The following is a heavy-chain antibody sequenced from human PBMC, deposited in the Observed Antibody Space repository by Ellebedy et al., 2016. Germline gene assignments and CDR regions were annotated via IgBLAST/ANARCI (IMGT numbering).Heavy chain of an antibody. CDR2: IYHSGST. D-gene: IGHD3-3*01. CDR1: GYSISSGYY. Sequence: SETLSLXXTVSGYSISSGYYWGWIRQPPGKGLEWIGSIYHSGSTYYNPSLKSRVTISVDTSKNQFSLKLSSVTAADTAVYYCARGSRLLRFLEWLGENKPFDYWGQGTLVTVSS. J-gene: IGHJ4*02. CDR3: ARGSRLLRFLEWLGENKPFDY. V-gene: IGHV4-38-2*02.